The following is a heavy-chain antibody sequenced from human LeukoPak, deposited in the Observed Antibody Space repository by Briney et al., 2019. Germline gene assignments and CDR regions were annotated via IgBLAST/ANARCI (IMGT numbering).Heavy chain of an antibody. V-gene: IGHV4-61*01. J-gene: IGHJ5*02. D-gene: IGHD3-10*01. CDR2: IYYSGST. CDR1: GGSVSSGSYY. CDR3: ARDRRMVRGRLFDP. Sequence: SETLSLTCTVSGGSVSSGSYYWSWIRQPPGKGLEWTGYIYYSGSTNYNPSLKSRVTISVDTSKNQFSLKLSSVTAADTAVYYCARDRRMVRGRLFDPWGQGTLVTVSS.